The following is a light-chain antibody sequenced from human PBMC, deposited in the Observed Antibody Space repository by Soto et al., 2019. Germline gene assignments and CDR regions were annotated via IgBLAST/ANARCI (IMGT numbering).Light chain of an antibody. CDR1: QSITTF. CDR2: AAS. Sequence: DIQMTQSPPSLSASVGDRVTITCRASQSITTFLNWYKQTPGEAPQLLIFAASSLQTGVSSRFSGSRSGTKFTPTISSLLREDYATDSSQHSSTTPYTFGPETKLQVK. J-gene: IGKJ2*01. CDR3: QHSSTTPYT. V-gene: IGKV1-39*01.